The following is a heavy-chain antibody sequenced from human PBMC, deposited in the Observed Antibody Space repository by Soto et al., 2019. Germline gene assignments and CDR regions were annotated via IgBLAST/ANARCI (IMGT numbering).Heavy chain of an antibody. CDR3: TTVAYGEYVSDY. CDR1: GFAFTNAW. CDR2: IRSQIDGGTT. J-gene: IGHJ4*02. D-gene: IGHD4-17*01. V-gene: IGHV3-15*01. Sequence: EVELVESGGVLVKPGGSLRLSSAASGFAFTNAWMTWVRQAPGKALEWVGRIRSQIDGGTTDYAAPVKGRFTISRDDSKNTLYLQMNSLKTEDTAVYYCTTVAYGEYVSDYWGQGTLVTVSS.